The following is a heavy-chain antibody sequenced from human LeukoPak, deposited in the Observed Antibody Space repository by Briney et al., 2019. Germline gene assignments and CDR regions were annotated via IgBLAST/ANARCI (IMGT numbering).Heavy chain of an antibody. CDR2: IYTSGST. CDR1: GGSISSYY. D-gene: IGHD6-19*01. Sequence: SETLSLTCTVSGGSISSYYWSWIRQPAGKGLEWIGRIYTSGSTNYNPSLKSRVTMSVDTSKNQFSLKLSSVTAADTAVYYCARDPDGIAVAGTPGAFDIWGQGTMVTVSS. J-gene: IGHJ3*02. V-gene: IGHV4-4*07. CDR3: ARDPDGIAVAGTPGAFDI.